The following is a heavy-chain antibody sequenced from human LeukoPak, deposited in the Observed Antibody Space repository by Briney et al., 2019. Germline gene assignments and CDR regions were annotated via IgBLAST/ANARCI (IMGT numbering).Heavy chain of an antibody. Sequence: SVKVSCKASGGTFSSYAISWVRQAPGEGLEWMGGIIPIFGTANYAQKFQGRVTITTDESTSTAYMELSSLRSEDTAVYYCARAHIAPKTAVAFDIWGQGTMVTVSS. V-gene: IGHV1-69*05. CDR2: IIPIFGTA. CDR1: GGTFSSYA. J-gene: IGHJ3*02. D-gene: IGHD6-13*01. CDR3: ARAHIAPKTAVAFDI.